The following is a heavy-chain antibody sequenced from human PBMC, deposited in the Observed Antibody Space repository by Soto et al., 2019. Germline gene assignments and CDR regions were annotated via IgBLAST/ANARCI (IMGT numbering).Heavy chain of an antibody. CDR3: AKTTTALNYYYYGMDV. CDR1: GFTFSSYA. D-gene: IGHD4-4*01. V-gene: IGHV3-23*01. J-gene: IGHJ6*02. CDR2: ISGSGGST. Sequence: PGGSLRLSCAASGFTFSSYAMGWVRQAPGKGLEWVSAISGSGGSTYYADSVKGRFTISRDNSKNTLYLQMNSLRAEDTAVYYCAKTTTALNYYYYGMDVWGQGTTVTVSS.